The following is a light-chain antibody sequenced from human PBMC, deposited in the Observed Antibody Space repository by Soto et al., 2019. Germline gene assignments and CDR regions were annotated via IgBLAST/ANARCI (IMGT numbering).Light chain of an antibody. CDR2: DVS. Sequence: QSALTQPDSVSGSPGQSITISCTGSDVGGYNYVSWYQQHPGKAPKLMIYDVSNRPSGVSNRFSGSKSGNTASPTISGLKVEDEAAYTCSSYTNSTTLVFGTGTKLAAL. V-gene: IGLV2-14*01. CDR1: SDVGGYNY. J-gene: IGLJ1*01. CDR3: SSYTNSTTLV.